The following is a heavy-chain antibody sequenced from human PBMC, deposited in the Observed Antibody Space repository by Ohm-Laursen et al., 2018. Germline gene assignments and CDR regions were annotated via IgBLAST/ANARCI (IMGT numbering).Heavy chain of an antibody. CDR3: ARGRQWPNWFDP. CDR1: GYTFTSYD. CDR2: INPNSGGT. J-gene: IGHJ5*02. V-gene: IGHV1-2*02. Sequence: ASVKVSCKASGYTFTSYDINWARQATGQGLEWMGWINPNSGGTNYAQKFQGRVTMTRDTSITTAYMELSRLISDDMAVYYCARGRQWPNWFDPWGQGTLVTVSS. D-gene: IGHD6-19*01.